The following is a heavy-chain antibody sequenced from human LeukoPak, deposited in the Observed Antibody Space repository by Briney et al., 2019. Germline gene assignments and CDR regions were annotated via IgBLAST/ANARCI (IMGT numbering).Heavy chain of an antibody. Sequence: PGGSLRLACAASGFTFRRYAMHWVCKAPGPGQEYVSAISPDGGSTCYANSMKGRFTISRDNSKNTLYLQVGSLRGEDMAVYYCARAEQFVPGYFYYMDVWGKGTTVTVSS. CDR1: GFTFRRYA. CDR2: ISPDGGST. D-gene: IGHD6-6*01. V-gene: IGHV3-64*01. J-gene: IGHJ6*03. CDR3: ARAEQFVPGYFYYMDV.